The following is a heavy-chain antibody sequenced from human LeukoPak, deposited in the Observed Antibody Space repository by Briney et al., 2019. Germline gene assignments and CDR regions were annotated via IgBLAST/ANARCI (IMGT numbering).Heavy chain of an antibody. V-gene: IGHV4-39*07. CDR3: ARGVTADY. Sequence: KPSETLSLTCTVSGGSISSSSYYWGWIRQPPGKGLEWIGSIYYSGSTYYNPSLKSRVTISVDTSKNQFSLKLSSVTAADTAVYYCARGVTADYWGQGTLVTVSS. CDR1: GGSISSSSYY. D-gene: IGHD2-21*02. CDR2: IYYSGST. J-gene: IGHJ4*02.